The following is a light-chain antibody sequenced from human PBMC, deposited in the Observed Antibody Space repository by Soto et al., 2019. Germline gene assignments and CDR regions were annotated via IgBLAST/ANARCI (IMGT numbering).Light chain of an antibody. CDR3: CSYAGSSTSWV. J-gene: IGLJ3*02. Sequence: QSALTQPASVSGSPGQSITISCTGTISDVGSYDLVSWYQQHPGKAPQLMIYEGSKRPSGVSSRFSGSKSGNTASLTISGLQAEDEADYYCCSYAGSSTSWVFGGGTKVTVL. CDR2: EGS. V-gene: IGLV2-23*01. CDR1: ISDVGSYDL.